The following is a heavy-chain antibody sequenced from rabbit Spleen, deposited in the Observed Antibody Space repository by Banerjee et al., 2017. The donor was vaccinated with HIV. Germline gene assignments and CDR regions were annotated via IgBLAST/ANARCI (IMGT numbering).Heavy chain of an antibody. V-gene: IGHV1S45*01. J-gene: IGHJ4*01. D-gene: IGHD1-1*01. CDR2: IYPGDGNN. CDR3: ARCGSSSGWGIGL. CDR1: GFSFSSGYD. Sequence: QEQLEESGGDLVKPEGSLTLTCTVSGFSFSSGYDMCWVRQAPGKGLEWIACIYPGDGNNYYASWAKGRFTISKTSSTTVTLQMTSLTAADTATYFCARCGSSSGWGIGLWGPGTLVTVS.